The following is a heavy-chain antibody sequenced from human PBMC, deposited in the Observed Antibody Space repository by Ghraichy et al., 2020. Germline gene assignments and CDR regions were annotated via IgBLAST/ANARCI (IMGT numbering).Heavy chain of an antibody. CDR2: ISGSGGST. CDR3: AKDREDTMVRGAIFPSPI. CDR1: GFTFSSYA. V-gene: IGHV3-23*01. D-gene: IGHD3-10*01. Sequence: GGSLRLSCAASGFTFSSYAMSWVRQAPGKGLEWVSAISGSGGSTYYADSVKGRFTISRDNSKNTLYLQMNSLRAEDTAVYYCAKDREDTMVRGAIFPSPIWGQGTMVTVSS. J-gene: IGHJ3*02.